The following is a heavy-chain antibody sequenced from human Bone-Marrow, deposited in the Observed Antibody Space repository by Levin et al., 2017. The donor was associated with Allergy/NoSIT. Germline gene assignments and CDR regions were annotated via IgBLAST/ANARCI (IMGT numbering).Heavy chain of an antibody. J-gene: IGHJ4*02. CDR1: GFAFSSYA. Sequence: RSGGSLRLSCAASGFAFSSYAISWVRRVPERGLEWVSAITTNGGRTYYTDSVRGRFTISRDNSKNMVYLEMDSLRVEDTAIYYCTREILRVISGWYTADYWGQGTLVTVSS. D-gene: IGHD6-13*01. V-gene: IGHV3-23*01. CDR3: TREILRVISGWYTADY. CDR2: ITTNGGRT.